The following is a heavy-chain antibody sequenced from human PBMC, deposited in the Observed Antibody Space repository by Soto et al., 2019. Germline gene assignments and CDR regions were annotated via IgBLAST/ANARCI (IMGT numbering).Heavy chain of an antibody. CDR1: GFTFSSYA. D-gene: IGHD3-3*01. CDR3: AKGSPGLRFSEWLSEFDY. Sequence: EVQLLESGGGLVQPGGSLRLSCAASGFTFSSYAMSWVRQAPGKGLEWVSAISGSGGSTYYADSVKGRFTISRDNSKTTLYLQMNSLRAEDTAVYYCAKGSPGLRFSEWLSEFDYWGQGTLVTVSS. J-gene: IGHJ4*02. V-gene: IGHV3-23*01. CDR2: ISGSGGST.